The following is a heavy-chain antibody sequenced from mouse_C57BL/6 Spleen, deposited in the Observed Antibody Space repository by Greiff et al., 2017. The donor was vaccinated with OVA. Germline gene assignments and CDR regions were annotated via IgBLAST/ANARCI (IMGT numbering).Heavy chain of an antibody. Sequence: QVQLQQSGPELVKPGASVKISCKASGYAFSSSWMNWVKQRPGKGLEWIGRIYPGDGDTNYNGKFKGKATLTADKSSSTAYMQLSSLTSEDSAVYFCARSRGYDYDLDYWGQGTTLTVSS. CDR2: IYPGDGDT. CDR1: GYAFSSSW. D-gene: IGHD2-4*01. J-gene: IGHJ2*01. V-gene: IGHV1-82*01. CDR3: ARSRGYDYDLDY.